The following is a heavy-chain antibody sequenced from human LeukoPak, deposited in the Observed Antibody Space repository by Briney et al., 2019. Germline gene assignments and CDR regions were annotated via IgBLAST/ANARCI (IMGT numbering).Heavy chain of an antibody. V-gene: IGHV3-11*04. CDR3: ARSLEAGYSSSWYWGY. D-gene: IGHD6-13*01. Sequence: GGSLRLSCAASGFTFSDYYVSWIRQAPGKGLEWVSYISSSGSTIYYADSVKGRFTISRDNAKNSLYLQMNSLRAEDTAVYYCARSLEAGYSSSWYWGYWGQGTLVTVSS. CDR2: ISSSGSTI. CDR1: GFTFSDYY. J-gene: IGHJ4*02.